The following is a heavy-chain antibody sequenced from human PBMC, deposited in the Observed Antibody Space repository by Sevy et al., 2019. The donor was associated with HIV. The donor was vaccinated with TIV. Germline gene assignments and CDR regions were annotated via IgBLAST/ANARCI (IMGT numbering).Heavy chain of an antibody. CDR3: ARGARGTLPSYYYYPMDV. Sequence: GGSLRLSCKASGYRFTDYWIGWVRQMPGKGLERMGIIYPGDSDTTYSPSFQGQVTISVDKSINTAYLQWSSLKASDTAIFYCARGARGTLPSYYYYPMDVWGQGTTVTVSS. CDR2: IYPGDSDT. J-gene: IGHJ6*02. D-gene: IGHD1-1*01. CDR1: GYRFTDYW. V-gene: IGHV5-51*01.